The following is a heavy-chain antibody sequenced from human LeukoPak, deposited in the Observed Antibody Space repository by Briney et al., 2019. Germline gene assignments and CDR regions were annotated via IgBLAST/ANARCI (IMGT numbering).Heavy chain of an antibody. CDR3: ARHSLQTQDYYMDV. CDR1: GYSFTSYW. CDR2: IYPGDSDT. Sequence: ESLKISCKGSGYSFTSYWIGWVRQMPGKGLEWMGIIYPGDSDTRYSPSFQGQVTISAATSISTASLQWSSLQASDTAMYYCARHSLQTQDYYMDVWGKGTTVTVSS. V-gene: IGHV5-51*01. J-gene: IGHJ6*03. D-gene: IGHD4-11*01.